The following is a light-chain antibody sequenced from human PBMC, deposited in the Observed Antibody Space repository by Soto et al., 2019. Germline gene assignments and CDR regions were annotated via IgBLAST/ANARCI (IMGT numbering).Light chain of an antibody. CDR3: CSFADFTYV. J-gene: IGLJ1*01. Sequence: QSALTQPASVSGSPGQSSTISCTATSSDIGSYDLVSWYQQHPGTAPKLIIYEVTKRPPGVSTRYSGSKSGNTASLTISGLQAVDEADYYCCSFADFTYVFGTGTKVTVL. CDR1: SSDIGSYDL. CDR2: EVT. V-gene: IGLV2-23*02.